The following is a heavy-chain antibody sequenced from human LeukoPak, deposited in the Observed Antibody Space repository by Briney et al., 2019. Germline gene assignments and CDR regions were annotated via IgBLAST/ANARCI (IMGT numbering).Heavy chain of an antibody. Sequence: PGGSLRLSCAASGFAVSSNYMSWVRQAPGKGLEWVSVISNADAYTSYTGSVKGRFTISRDNSKDTLYLQMNDLRAEDTAVYYCVKDGPITGIYLCAWGQGTLVTVSS. D-gene: IGHD1-1*01. CDR3: VKDGPITGIYLCA. J-gene: IGHJ5*02. V-gene: IGHV3-53*01. CDR1: GFAVSSNY. CDR2: ISNADAYT.